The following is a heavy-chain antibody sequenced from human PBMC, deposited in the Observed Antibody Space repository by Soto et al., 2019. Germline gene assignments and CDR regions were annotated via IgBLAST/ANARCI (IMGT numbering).Heavy chain of an antibody. Sequence: PSQTLSLTFAISGDSVSSNSAAWNWVRQSPSRGLEWLGRTYYRSKWYDDYAVSVKSRITISPDTSKNQFSLHLKSVTPEDTAVYPCASAAGRGYCSGNTCYSPYNYDDMDVWGQLTTGTISS. CDR2: TYYRSKWYD. D-gene: IGHD2-15*01. J-gene: IGHJ6*02. V-gene: IGHV6-1*01. CDR1: GDSVSSNSAA. CDR3: ASAAGRGYCSGNTCYSPYNYDDMDV.